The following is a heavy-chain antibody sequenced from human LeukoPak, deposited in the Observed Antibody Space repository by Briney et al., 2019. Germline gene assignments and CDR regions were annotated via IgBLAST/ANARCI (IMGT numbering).Heavy chain of an antibody. J-gene: IGHJ6*02. D-gene: IGHD3-3*01. Sequence: ASVKVSCTASGGTFSSYAISWVRQAPGQGLEWMGGIIPMFGTANYAQKFQGRVTITADESTSTAYMELSSLRSEDTAVYYCASSIYYDFWSAQTGSRGRYYYYYGMDVWGQGTTVTVSS. CDR1: GGTFSSYA. V-gene: IGHV1-69*01. CDR2: IIPMFGTA. CDR3: ASSIYYDFWSAQTGSRGRYYYYYGMDV.